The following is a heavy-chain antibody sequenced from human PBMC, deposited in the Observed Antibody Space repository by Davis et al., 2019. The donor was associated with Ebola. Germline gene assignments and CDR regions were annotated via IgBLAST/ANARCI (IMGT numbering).Heavy chain of an antibody. CDR1: GFSVSDNY. V-gene: IGHV3-53*01. D-gene: IGHD2-21*02. Sequence: GGSLRLSCAASGFSVSDNYMIWVRQAPGKGLEWVSILYSGGSAYYADSVKGRFAISRDNSKNTLYLQMNSLRAEDTAFYYCARVDTVILTTILYWYFDLWGRGTLVTVSS. CDR3: ARVDTVILTTILYWYFDL. J-gene: IGHJ2*01. CDR2: LYSGGSA.